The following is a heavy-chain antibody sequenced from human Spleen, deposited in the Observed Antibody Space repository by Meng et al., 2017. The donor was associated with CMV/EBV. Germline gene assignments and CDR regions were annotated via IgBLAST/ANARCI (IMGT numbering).Heavy chain of an antibody. CDR3: SRGEGGY. D-gene: IGHD3-16*01. J-gene: IGHJ4*01. V-gene: IGHV3-53*01. CDR1: GFTVSSNY. Sequence: GESLKISCAVSGFTVSSNYMNWVRQAPGKGLEWVSVIYSDGSTYYADSVRGRFTISRDNSKNTLYLQMNSLRGEDTAVYYCSRGEGGYWGQGTLVTVSS. CDR2: IYSDGST.